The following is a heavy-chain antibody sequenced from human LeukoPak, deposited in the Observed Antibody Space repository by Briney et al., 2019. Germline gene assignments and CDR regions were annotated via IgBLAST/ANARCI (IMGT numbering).Heavy chain of an antibody. J-gene: IGHJ5*02. Sequence: SQTLSLTCAISGDSVSSNSAAWNRIRQSPSRGLEWLGRTYYRSKWYNDYAVSVKSRITINPDTSKNQFSLQLNSVTPEDTAVYYCARDGSKGRSSSWYEGFDPWGQGTLVTVSS. CDR1: GDSVSSNSAA. V-gene: IGHV6-1*01. D-gene: IGHD6-13*01. CDR3: ARDGSKGRSSSWYEGFDP. CDR2: TYYRSKWYN.